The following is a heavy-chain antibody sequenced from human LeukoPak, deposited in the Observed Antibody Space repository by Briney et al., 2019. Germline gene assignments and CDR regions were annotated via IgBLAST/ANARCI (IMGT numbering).Heavy chain of an antibody. V-gene: IGHV3-66*04. CDR3: ARPRTYYDILT. Sequence: GGSLRLSCAASGFTVSSNYMSWVRQAPGKGLEWVSVIYSGGSTYYADSVKGRFTISRDNSKNTLYLQMNSLRAEDTAVYYCARPRTYYDILTWGQGTLVTVSS. CDR2: IYSGGST. J-gene: IGHJ5*02. CDR1: GFTVSSNY. D-gene: IGHD3-9*01.